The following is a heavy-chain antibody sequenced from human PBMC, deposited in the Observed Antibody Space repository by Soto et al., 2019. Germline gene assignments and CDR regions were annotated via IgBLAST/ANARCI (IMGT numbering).Heavy chain of an antibody. D-gene: IGHD2-15*01. CDR3: ARDRPLHPSYHYYGMDV. CDR2: MYYSGST. J-gene: IGHJ6*01. V-gene: IGHV4-61*03. Sequence: PSETLSLSCAVSNGSGRSGYYLWSWILPPPGKGLQWIGNMYYSGSTNNNSSLKSRVTISLDTSKNHFSLKLSSVTAADTAVYYCARDRPLHPSYHYYGMDVWGQGITVT. CDR1: NGSGRSGYYL.